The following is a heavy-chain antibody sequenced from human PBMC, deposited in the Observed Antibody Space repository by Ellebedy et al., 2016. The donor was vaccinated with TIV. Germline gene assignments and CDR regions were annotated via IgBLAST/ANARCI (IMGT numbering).Heavy chain of an antibody. Sequence: GGSLRLXCAASGFTFSSYAMHWARQAPGKGLEWVAVIWYDGSNKYYADSVKGRFTISRDNAKNSLYLQVNSLRAEDTAVYYCARGKYYSDSSGYFCFDYWGQGTLVTVSS. CDR2: IWYDGSNK. D-gene: IGHD3-22*01. CDR1: GFTFSSYA. CDR3: ARGKYYSDSSGYFCFDY. V-gene: IGHV3-33*01. J-gene: IGHJ4*02.